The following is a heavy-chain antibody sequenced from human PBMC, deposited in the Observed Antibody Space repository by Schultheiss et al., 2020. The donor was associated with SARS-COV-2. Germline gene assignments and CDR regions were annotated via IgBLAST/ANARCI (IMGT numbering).Heavy chain of an antibody. D-gene: IGHD5-12*01. CDR1: GYSISSGYY. Sequence: SETLSLTCAVSGYSISSGYYWGWIRQPPGKGLEWIGSIYHSGSTYYNPSLKSRVTISVDTSKNQFSLKLSSVTAADTAVYYCARGGGYDAIYYFYAMDVWGQGTTVTVSS. J-gene: IGHJ6*02. CDR2: IYHSGST. V-gene: IGHV4-38-2*01. CDR3: ARGGGYDAIYYFYAMDV.